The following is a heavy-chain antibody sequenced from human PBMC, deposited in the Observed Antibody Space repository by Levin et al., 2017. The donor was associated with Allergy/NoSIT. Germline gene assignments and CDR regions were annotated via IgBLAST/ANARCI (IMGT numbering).Heavy chain of an antibody. Sequence: GESLKISCAASGFTFSDYYMGWIRQAPGKDLEWISYISSGVTTTYYADSVKARFTIARDNAKNSLYLQIHSLRAEDTAVYYCARIIAGGGMDVWGQGTSVTVSS. V-gene: IGHV3-11*01. D-gene: IGHD6-13*01. CDR2: ISSGVTTT. CDR3: ARIIAGGGMDV. CDR1: GFTFSDYY. J-gene: IGHJ6*02.